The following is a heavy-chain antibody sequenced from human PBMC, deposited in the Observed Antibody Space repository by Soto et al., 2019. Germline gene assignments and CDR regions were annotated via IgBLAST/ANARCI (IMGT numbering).Heavy chain of an antibody. CDR1: GGSFSAYY. CDR3: ARVMITFGGVIVYNWFDV. CDR2: INHSGST. V-gene: IGHV4-34*01. J-gene: IGHJ5*02. Sequence: LSLTCAVYGGSFSAYYWSWIRQPPGKGLEWIGEINHSGSTNYNPSLKSRVTISVDTSKNQFSLNLSSVIAADTAVYYCARVMITFGGVIVYNWFDVWGQGTLVTVSS. D-gene: IGHD3-16*02.